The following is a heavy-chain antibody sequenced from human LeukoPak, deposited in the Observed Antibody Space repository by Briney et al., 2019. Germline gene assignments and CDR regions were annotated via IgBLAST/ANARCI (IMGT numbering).Heavy chain of an antibody. D-gene: IGHD1-26*01. CDR2: IYPGDSDT. J-gene: IGHJ6*02. CDR1: CYIFTYYW. CDR3: ARHETKYSGSYYYYYGMDV. Sequence: ESLKISCKCSCYIFTYYWLGLGRQMPGKGLELMGIIYPGDSDTRYSPSFQGQVTISADKSISTAYLQWSSLKASDTAMYYCARHETKYSGSYYYYYGMDVWGQGTTVTVSS. V-gene: IGHV5-51*01.